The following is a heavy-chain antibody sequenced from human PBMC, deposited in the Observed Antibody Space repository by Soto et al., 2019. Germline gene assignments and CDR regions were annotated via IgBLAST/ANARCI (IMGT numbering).Heavy chain of an antibody. CDR3: ATSSGSYPPYDYYGMDV. Sequence: QVQLVQSGAEVKKPGASVKVSCKASGYTFTGYYMHWVRQAPGQGLEWMGWINPNSGGTNYAQKFQGWVTMTRDTSISTDYMELSRLRSDDTAVYYCATSSGSYPPYDYYGMDVWGQGTTVTVSS. CDR1: GYTFTGYY. V-gene: IGHV1-2*04. CDR2: INPNSGGT. J-gene: IGHJ6*02. D-gene: IGHD3-10*01.